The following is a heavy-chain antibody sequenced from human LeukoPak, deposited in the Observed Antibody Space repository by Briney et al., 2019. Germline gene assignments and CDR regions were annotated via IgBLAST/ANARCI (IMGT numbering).Heavy chain of an antibody. D-gene: IGHD6-13*01. CDR3: ARAQRDSSSWYVDY. V-gene: IGHV4-4*02. CDR1: GFTFSSYAM. Sequence: GSLRLSCAASGFTFSSYAMSWVRQPPGKGLEWIGEIYHGGSTNYNPSLKSRVTISVDKSRNQFSLKLSSVTAADTAVYYCARAQRDSSSWYVDYWGQGTLVTVSS. CDR2: IYHGGST. J-gene: IGHJ4*02.